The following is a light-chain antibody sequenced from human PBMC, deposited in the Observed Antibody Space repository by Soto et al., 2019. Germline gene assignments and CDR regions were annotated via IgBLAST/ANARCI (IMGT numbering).Light chain of an antibody. CDR1: SSDFGIYNY. V-gene: IGLV2-14*01. Sequence: QSALTQPASVSGSPGQSITISCAGTSSDFGIYNYVSWYQQHPGKAPKLMMYDVSNRPSGISNRFSGSKSGNTASLTISGIQAEDEADYYCSSYTTSSTVLLGGGTQLTVL. J-gene: IGLJ2*01. CDR2: DVS. CDR3: SSYTTSSTVL.